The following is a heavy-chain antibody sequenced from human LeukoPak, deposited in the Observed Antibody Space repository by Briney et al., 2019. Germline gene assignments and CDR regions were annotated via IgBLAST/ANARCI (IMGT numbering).Heavy chain of an antibody. CDR3: ASLNCSGGSCYSYFQH. D-gene: IGHD2-15*01. CDR1: GYSISSGYY. V-gene: IGHV4-38-2*01. CDR2: IYHIGST. J-gene: IGHJ1*01. Sequence: SETLSLTCAVSGYSISSGYYWGWIRQPPGKGLEWIGGIYHIGSTYYNPSLNSRVTISVDTSKIQFSLKLRSVTAADTAVYYCASLNCSGGSCYSYFQHWGQGTLVTVSS.